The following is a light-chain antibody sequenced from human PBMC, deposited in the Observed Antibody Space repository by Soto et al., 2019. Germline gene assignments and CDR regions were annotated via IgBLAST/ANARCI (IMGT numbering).Light chain of an antibody. CDR2: SND. CDR1: RSNIGTNT. CDR3: QAWDSYSDHWV. J-gene: IGLJ3*02. V-gene: IGLV1-44*01. Sequence: QSVLTQPPSASVSPGQRVTISCSGSRSNIGTNTVNWYQHLPGTAPKLLIFSNDQRPSGVPDRFSGSKSGTSASLAISGLQSEDEADYYCQAWDSYSDHWVFGRGTKLTVL.